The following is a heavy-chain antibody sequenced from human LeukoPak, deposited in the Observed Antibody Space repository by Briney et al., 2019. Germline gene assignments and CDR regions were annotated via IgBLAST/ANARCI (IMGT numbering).Heavy chain of an antibody. CDR2: IYTSGST. J-gene: IGHJ4*02. V-gene: IGHV4-4*09. D-gene: IGHD6-19*01. Sequence: SSETLSLTCTVSGGSISNYYWSWIRQPPGKGLEWIGYIYTSGSTNYNPSLKSRVTISVDTSKNQFSLKLTSVTAADTAVYYCAKLVFEISGYSSGWVDYWGQGTLVTVSS. CDR1: GGSISNYY. CDR3: AKLVFEISGYSSGWVDY.